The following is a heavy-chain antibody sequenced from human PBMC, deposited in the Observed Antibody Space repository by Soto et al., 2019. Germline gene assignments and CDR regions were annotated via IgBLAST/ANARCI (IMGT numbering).Heavy chain of an antibody. V-gene: IGHV3-30*18. D-gene: IGHD1-1*01. Sequence: GGSLRLSCAASGFTFSSYGMHWVRQAPGKGLEWVAVISDDGSNKYYADSVKGRFTISRDNSKNTLYLQMNSLRAEDTAVYYCAKAWHNWTPSPTEGTYYYYGMDVWGQGTTVTVSS. CDR1: GFTFSSYG. CDR3: AKAWHNWTPSPTEGTYYYYGMDV. J-gene: IGHJ6*02. CDR2: ISDDGSNK.